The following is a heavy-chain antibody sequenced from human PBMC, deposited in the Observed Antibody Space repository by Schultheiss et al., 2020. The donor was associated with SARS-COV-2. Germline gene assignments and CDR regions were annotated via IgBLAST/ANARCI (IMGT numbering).Heavy chain of an antibody. D-gene: IGHD5-24*01. CDR3: ARDRDGLLYYYYYGMDV. CDR1: GGSFSGYY. Sequence: GGSLRLSCAVYGGSFSGYYWSWIRQPLGKGLEWVSVIYSGGSTYYADSVKGRFTISRDNSKNTLYLQMNSLRAEDTAVYYCARDRDGLLYYYYYGMDVWGQGTTVTVSS. CDR2: IYSGGST. V-gene: IGHV3-66*01. J-gene: IGHJ6*02.